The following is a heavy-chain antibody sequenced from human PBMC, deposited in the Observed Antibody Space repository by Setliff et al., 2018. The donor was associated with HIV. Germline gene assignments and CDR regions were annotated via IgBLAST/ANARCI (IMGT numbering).Heavy chain of an antibody. D-gene: IGHD3-10*01. J-gene: IGHJ5*02. CDR1: GDSITSTNYY. V-gene: IGHV4-39*07. Sequence: KASETLSLTCTVSGDSITSTNYYWGWIRRPPGKGLEWIGSISYSGSTYYKSSLKSRVTVSVDASKNHFSLKLSSVTAADTVVYYCARCPVLLWFGKISGVDWFDPWGQGTLVTVSS. CDR3: ARCPVLLWFGKISGVDWFDP. CDR2: ISYSGST.